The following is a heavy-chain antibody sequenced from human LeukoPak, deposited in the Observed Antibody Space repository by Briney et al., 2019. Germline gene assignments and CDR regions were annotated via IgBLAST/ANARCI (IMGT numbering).Heavy chain of an antibody. J-gene: IGHJ4*02. CDR3: AKVPYSSGWYWFDY. CDR1: GFTFDDYA. D-gene: IGHD6-19*01. CDR2: ISWNSGSI. Sequence: PGRSLRLSCAASGFTFDDYAMHWVRQAPGKGLEWVSGISWNSGSIGYADSVKGRFTISRDNAKNSLYLQMNSLRAEDTAVYYCAKVPYSSGWYWFDYWGQGTLVTVSS. V-gene: IGHV3-9*01.